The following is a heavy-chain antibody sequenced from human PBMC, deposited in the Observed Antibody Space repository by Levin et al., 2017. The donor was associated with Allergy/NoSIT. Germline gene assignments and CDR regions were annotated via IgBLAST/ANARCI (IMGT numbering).Heavy chain of an antibody. J-gene: IGHJ6*02. CDR1: GFTFSSYA. D-gene: IGHD3-10*01. CDR3: ARDIMVRGVIMGYYYYGMDV. Sequence: HSGGSLRLSCAASGFTFSSYAMHWVRQAPGKGLEWVAVISYDGSNKYYADSVKGRFTISRDNSKNTLYLQMNSLRAEDTAVYYCARDIMVRGVIMGYYYYGMDVWGQGTTVTVSS. CDR2: ISYDGSNK. V-gene: IGHV3-30*04.